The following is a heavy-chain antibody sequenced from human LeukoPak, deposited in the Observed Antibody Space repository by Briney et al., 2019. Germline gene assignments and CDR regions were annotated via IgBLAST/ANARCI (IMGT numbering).Heavy chain of an antibody. CDR3: ARGSSSSWYGHLGDYYYGMDV. V-gene: IGHV4-59*01. Sequence: SETLSLTCSVSGGSINSYYWSWIRQPPGKGLEWIGYIYYSGSTNYNPSLKSRVTISVDTSKNQFSLKLSSVTAADTAVYYCARGSSSSWYGHLGDYYYGMDVWGQGTTVTVSS. CDR2: IYYSGST. CDR1: GGSINSYY. J-gene: IGHJ6*02. D-gene: IGHD6-13*01.